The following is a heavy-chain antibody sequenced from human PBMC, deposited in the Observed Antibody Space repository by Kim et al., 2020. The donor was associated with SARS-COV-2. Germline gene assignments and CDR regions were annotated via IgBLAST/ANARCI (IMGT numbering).Heavy chain of an antibody. D-gene: IGHD3-22*01. J-gene: IGHJ4*02. CDR3: ATGYYDSSGYRDY. V-gene: IGHV3-21*01. Sequence: YADSVKGRFTISRDNAKNSLYLQMNSLRAEDTAVYYCATGYYDSSGYRDYWGQGTLVTVSS.